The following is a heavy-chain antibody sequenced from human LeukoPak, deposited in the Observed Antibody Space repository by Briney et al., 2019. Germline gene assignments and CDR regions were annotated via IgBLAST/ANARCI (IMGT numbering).Heavy chain of an antibody. V-gene: IGHV4-39*07. D-gene: IGHD5-24*01. Sequence: SETLSLTCTVSGGSISSSSFYWGWIRQPPGKGLEWIATIYYSGSTYYSPSLKSRVTISIDTSENQFSLKLNSVTAADTAVYYCARDQGYTPFDYWGQGTLVTVSS. CDR1: GGSISSSSFY. CDR3: ARDQGYTPFDY. CDR2: IYYSGST. J-gene: IGHJ4*02.